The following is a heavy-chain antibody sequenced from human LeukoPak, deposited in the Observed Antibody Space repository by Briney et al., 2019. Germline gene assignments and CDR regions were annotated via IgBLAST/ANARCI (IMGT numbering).Heavy chain of an antibody. CDR2: IYYSGST. D-gene: IGHD3-16*01. J-gene: IGHJ5*02. CDR3: ARDGGWFDP. CDR1: GGSISSYY. V-gene: IGHV4-59*01. Sequence: SETLSLTCTVPGGSISSYYWSWIRQPPGKGLEWIGYIYYSGSTNYNPSLKSRVTISVDTSKNQFSLKLSSVTAADTAVYYCARDGGWFDPWGQGTLVTVSS.